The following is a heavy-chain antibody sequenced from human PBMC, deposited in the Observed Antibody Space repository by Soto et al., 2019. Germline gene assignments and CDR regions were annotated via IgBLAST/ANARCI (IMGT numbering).Heavy chain of an antibody. J-gene: IGHJ4*02. CDR3: ARVGMRRWLQSTFDY. V-gene: IGHV1-69*01. D-gene: IGHD5-12*01. CDR2: IIPIFGTA. Sequence: QVQLVQSGAEVKKPGSSVKVSRKASGGTFSSYAISWVRQAPGQGLEWMGGIIPIFGTANYAQKFQGRVTITADESTSTAYMELSSLRSEDTAVYYCARVGMRRWLQSTFDYWGQGTLVTVSS. CDR1: GGTFSSYA.